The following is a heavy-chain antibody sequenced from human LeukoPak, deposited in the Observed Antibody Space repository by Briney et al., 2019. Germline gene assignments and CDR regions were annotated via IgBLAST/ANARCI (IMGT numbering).Heavy chain of an antibody. V-gene: IGHV3-74*01. D-gene: IGHD5-24*01. CDR3: ARVGDMSTNTFWFDP. J-gene: IGHJ5*02. CDR2: INYDGSST. CDR1: GFTFSSYW. Sequence: GGSLRLSCAASGFTFSSYWMHWVRQAPGKGLVWASRINYDGSSTRYADSVRGRFTISRDNAKNTLYLQMDSLRDEDTAIYYCARVGDMSTNTFWFDPWGQGTLVTVSS.